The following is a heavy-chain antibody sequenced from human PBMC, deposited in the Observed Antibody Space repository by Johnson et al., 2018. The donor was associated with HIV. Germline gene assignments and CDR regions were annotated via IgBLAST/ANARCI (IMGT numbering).Heavy chain of an antibody. CDR3: AKIAVAGTYHDAFDI. Sequence: VQLVESGGGVVQPGRSLRLSCAASGFPFSSYGMHWVRQAPGQGLEWVAVISYDGSNQYYADSVKRRFTISRDNSKNTLYLQMNSLRAEETAVYYCAKIAVAGTYHDAFDIWGLGTVVTVS. V-gene: IGHV3-30*18. J-gene: IGHJ3*02. CDR1: GFPFSSYG. D-gene: IGHD6-19*01. CDR2: ISYDGSNQ.